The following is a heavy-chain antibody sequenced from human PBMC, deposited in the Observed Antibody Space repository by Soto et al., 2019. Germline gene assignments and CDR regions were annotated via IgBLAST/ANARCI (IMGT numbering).Heavy chain of an antibody. D-gene: IGHD5-18*01. Sequence: PSETLSLTCTVSGGSISSSSYYWGWIRQPPGKGLEWIGSIYYSGSTYYNPSLKSRVTISVDTSKNQFSLKLSSVTAADTAVYYCARQGLADGYSYGSFLVDRYFAYWGQGTLVTVSS. CDR3: ARQGLADGYSYGSFLVDRYFAY. CDR2: IYYSGST. V-gene: IGHV4-39*01. CDR1: GGSISSSSYY. J-gene: IGHJ4*02.